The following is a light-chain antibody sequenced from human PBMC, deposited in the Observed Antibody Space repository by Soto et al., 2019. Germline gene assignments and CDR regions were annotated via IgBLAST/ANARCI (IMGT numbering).Light chain of an antibody. V-gene: IGLV2-18*02. Sequence: QSALTQPASVSGSPGQSITISCTGTSSDIGSYNRVSWYQQPPGTAPKLIIYEVNNRPSGVPDRFSGSKSGNTASLTISGLQAEDEADYYCNSFTTSSTYVFGTGKKVTV. J-gene: IGLJ1*01. CDR1: SSDIGSYNR. CDR2: EVN. CDR3: NSFTTSSTYV.